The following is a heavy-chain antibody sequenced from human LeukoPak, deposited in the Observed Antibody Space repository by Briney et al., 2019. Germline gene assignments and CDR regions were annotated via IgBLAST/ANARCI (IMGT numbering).Heavy chain of an antibody. V-gene: IGHV3-23*01. Sequence: PGGSLRLSCAASGFTFSSYAMSWVRQAPGKGLEWVLAISGSGGSTYYADSVKGRFTISRDNSKNTLYLQMNSLRAEDTAVYYCAKVYYYGSGSYYTDAFDIWGQGTMVTVSS. J-gene: IGHJ3*02. D-gene: IGHD3-10*01. CDR2: ISGSGGST. CDR3: AKVYYYGSGSYYTDAFDI. CDR1: GFTFSSYA.